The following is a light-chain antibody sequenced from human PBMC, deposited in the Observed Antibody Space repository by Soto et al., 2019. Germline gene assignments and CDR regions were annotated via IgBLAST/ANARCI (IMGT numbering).Light chain of an antibody. V-gene: IGKV1-33*01. Sequence: DTQMTQSPSSLSASVGDRVTITYQASQDLRNYLNWYQQKPGKAPKLLIYDAANLETGVPSRFSRSGSGTHYTFTISSLQPEDSATYYCQQYEKLHLPFGGGTKVQVK. CDR1: QDLRNY. J-gene: IGKJ4*01. CDR3: QQYEKLHLP. CDR2: DAA.